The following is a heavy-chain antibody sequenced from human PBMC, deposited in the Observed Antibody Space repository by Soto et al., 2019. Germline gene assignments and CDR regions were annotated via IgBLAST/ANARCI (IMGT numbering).Heavy chain of an antibody. V-gene: IGHV5-51*01. D-gene: IGHD6-13*01. CDR3: ARVVAAAGTDYYYGMDV. CDR1: GYSFTSYW. J-gene: IGHJ6*02. CDR2: IYPGDSDT. Sequence: PGESLKISCKGSGYSFTSYWIGWVRQMPGKGLEWMGIIYPGDSDTRYSPSFQGQVTISADKSISTAYLQWSSLKASDTAMYYCARVVAAAGTDYYYGMDVWGQGTTVTVSS.